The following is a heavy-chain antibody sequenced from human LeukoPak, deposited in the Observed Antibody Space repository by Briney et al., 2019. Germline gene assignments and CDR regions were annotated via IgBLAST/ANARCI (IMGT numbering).Heavy chain of an antibody. CDR2: ISGSGGST. CDR3: ARAPSIRDAFDI. V-gene: IGHV3-23*01. D-gene: IGHD3-9*01. J-gene: IGHJ3*02. Sequence: GGSLRLSCAASGFTFSSYAMSWVRQAPGKGLEWVSAISGSGGSTYYADSVKGRFTISRDNSKNTLSLQMNNLRLQDTAVYYCARAPSIRDAFDIWGQGTMVTVSS. CDR1: GFTFSSYA.